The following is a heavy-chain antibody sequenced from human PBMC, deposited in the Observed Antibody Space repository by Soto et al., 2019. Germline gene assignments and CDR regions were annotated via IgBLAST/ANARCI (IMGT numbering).Heavy chain of an antibody. J-gene: IGHJ6*02. CDR2: IYYTGNT. D-gene: IGHD2-2*01. V-gene: IGHV4-31*03. CDR1: GASISGGGFY. Sequence: QVQLQESGPGLVKPSQTLSLTCTVSGASISGGGFYWSWIRHHPERGLEWIGNIYYTGNTHYRPSLKSRVSISVDTSKNQLSLQLTSVTAADTAMYYCARGSTTSPYFYYGMDVWGQGTTVTVSS. CDR3: ARGSTTSPYFYYGMDV.